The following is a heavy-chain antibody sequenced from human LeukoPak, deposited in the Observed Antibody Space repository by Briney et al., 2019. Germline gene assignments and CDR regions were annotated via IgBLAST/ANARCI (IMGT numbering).Heavy chain of an antibody. J-gene: IGHJ4*02. D-gene: IGHD2-21*01. V-gene: IGHV4-39*01. CDR2: IYYSGST. Sequence: SETLSLTCTVSGGSISSNSYYWGWIRQPPGKGLKWIGSIYYSGSTYYNPSLKSRVTISVDTSKNQFSLKLSSVTAADTAVYYCTRSPTKRIPEDYWGQGTLVTVSS. CDR3: TRSPTKRIPEDY. CDR1: GGSISSNSYY.